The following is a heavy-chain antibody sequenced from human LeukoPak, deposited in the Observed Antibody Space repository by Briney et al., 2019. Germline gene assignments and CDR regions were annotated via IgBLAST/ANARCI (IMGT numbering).Heavy chain of an antibody. J-gene: IGHJ3*02. CDR1: GYTFTGYY. Sequence: GASVTVSCKASGYTFTGYYMHWVRQAPGQGLEWMGWINPNSGGTNYAQKFQGRVTMTRDTSISTAYMELSRLRSDDTAVYYCARDRGDYHLDAFDIWGQGTMVTVSS. D-gene: IGHD4-17*01. CDR3: ARDRGDYHLDAFDI. V-gene: IGHV1-2*02. CDR2: INPNSGGT.